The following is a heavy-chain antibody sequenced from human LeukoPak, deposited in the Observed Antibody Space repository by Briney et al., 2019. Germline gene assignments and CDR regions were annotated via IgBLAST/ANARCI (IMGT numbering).Heavy chain of an antibody. CDR1: GFTFSSYS. CDR3: ARVGTMVRGVIEGFDY. D-gene: IGHD3-10*01. J-gene: IGHJ4*02. V-gene: IGHV3-48*04. CDR2: ISSSSSTI. Sequence: GGSLRLSCAASGFTFSSYSMNWVRQAPGKGLEWVSYISSSSSTIYYADSVKGRFTISRDNAKNSLYLQMNSLRAEDTAVYYCARVGTMVRGVIEGFDYWGQGTLVTVSS.